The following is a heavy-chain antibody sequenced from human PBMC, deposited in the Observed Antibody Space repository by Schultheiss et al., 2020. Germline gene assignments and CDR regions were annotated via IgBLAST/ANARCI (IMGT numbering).Heavy chain of an antibody. Sequence: SQTLSLTCTVSGGSISSSSYYWGWIRQHPGKGLEWIGYIYYSGSTYYNPSLKSRVTISVDTSKNQFSLKLSSVTAADTAVYYCARHVASIAVAGTQFDYWGQGTLVTVSS. CDR3: ARHVASIAVAGTQFDY. J-gene: IGHJ4*02. CDR2: IYYSGST. V-gene: IGHV4-39*01. CDR1: GGSISSSSYY. D-gene: IGHD6-19*01.